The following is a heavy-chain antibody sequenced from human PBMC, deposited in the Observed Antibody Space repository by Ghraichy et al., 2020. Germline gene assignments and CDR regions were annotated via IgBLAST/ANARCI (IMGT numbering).Heavy chain of an antibody. CDR1: GGSISSSSYY. D-gene: IGHD3-3*01. CDR3: AALYDFWSAGSYYGMDV. Sequence: SETLSLTCTVSGGSISSSSYYWGWIRQPPGKGLDWIGSIYYSGSTYYNPSLKSRVTISVDTSKNPFSLKLSSVTAADTAVYYCAALYDFWSAGSYYGMDVWGQGNTVNGSS. CDR2: IYYSGST. J-gene: IGHJ6*02. V-gene: IGHV4-39*01.